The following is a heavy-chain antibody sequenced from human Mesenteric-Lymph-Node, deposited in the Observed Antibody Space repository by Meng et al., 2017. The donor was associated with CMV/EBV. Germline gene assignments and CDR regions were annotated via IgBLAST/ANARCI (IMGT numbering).Heavy chain of an antibody. D-gene: IGHD2-15*01. CDR3: ARHVDCTSGNCQRGWFDP. V-gene: IGHV4-61*01. Sequence: SETLSLTCAVSGGSVSATTYYWSWIRQPPGMALEWIGYIFYSGRTNYNPSLKSRVTISLDTSKNQFSLKVNSVTAADTAVYYCARHVDCTSGNCQRGWFDPWGQGTLVTVSS. CDR1: GGSVSATTYY. J-gene: IGHJ5*02. CDR2: IFYSGRT.